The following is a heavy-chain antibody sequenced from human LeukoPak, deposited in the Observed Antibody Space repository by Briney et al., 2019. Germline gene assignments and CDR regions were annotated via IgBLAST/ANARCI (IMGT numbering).Heavy chain of an antibody. J-gene: IGHJ6*02. CDR2: IKQDGSEK. CDR1: GFTFSSYW. Sequence: GGSLRLSCAASGFTFSSYWMSWVRQAPGKGLEWVANIKQDGSEKYYVDSVKGRFTISRDNAKNSLYLQMNSLRAEDTAVYYCARTHDGYPYYYGMDVWGQGTTVTVS. CDR3: ARTHDGYPYYYGMDV. D-gene: IGHD5-24*01. V-gene: IGHV3-7*05.